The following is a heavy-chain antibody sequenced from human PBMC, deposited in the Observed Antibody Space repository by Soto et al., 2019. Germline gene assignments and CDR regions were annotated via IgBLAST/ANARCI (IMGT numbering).Heavy chain of an antibody. D-gene: IGHD4-17*01. J-gene: IGHJ4*02. CDR3: AHAGDYDLLSFDH. Sequence: QITLKESGPTLVRPAQTLTLTCTFSGFSLTTLDMGVAWVRQPPGKAMEWLALIYWDDDERYNPSLKNRLAISKDTSKNRVVLTLTNMGPLDTATYFCAHAGDYDLLSFDHWGPGTLVTVSS. CDR1: GFSLTTLDMG. CDR2: IYWDDDE. V-gene: IGHV2-5*02.